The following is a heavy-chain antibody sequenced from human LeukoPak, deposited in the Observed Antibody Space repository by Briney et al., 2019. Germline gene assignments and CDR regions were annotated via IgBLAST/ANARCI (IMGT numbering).Heavy chain of an antibody. Sequence: TGGSLRLSCAASGFTFSSYSMNWVRQAPGKGLEWVSSISSSSSYIYYADSVKGRFTISRDNAKNSLYLQMNSLRAEDTAVYYCARFSEVTRGVIIMIRLRKDAFDIWGQGTMVTVSS. D-gene: IGHD3-10*01. V-gene: IGHV3-21*01. CDR2: ISSSSSYI. J-gene: IGHJ3*02. CDR1: GFTFSSYS. CDR3: ARFSEVTRGVIIMIRLRKDAFDI.